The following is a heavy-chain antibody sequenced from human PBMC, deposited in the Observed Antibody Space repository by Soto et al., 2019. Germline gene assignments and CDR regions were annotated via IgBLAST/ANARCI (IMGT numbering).Heavy chain of an antibody. J-gene: IGHJ4*02. CDR3: VATEGDYVWGSYRFTFDY. CDR2: ISYDGSNK. CDR1: GFTFSSYG. Sequence: TGGSLRLSCAASGFTFSSYGMHWVRQAPGKGLEWVAVISYDGSNKYYADSVKGRFTISRDNSKNTLYLQMNSLRAEDTAVYYCVATEGDYVWGSYRFTFDYWGQGTLVTVSS. D-gene: IGHD3-16*02. V-gene: IGHV3-30*03.